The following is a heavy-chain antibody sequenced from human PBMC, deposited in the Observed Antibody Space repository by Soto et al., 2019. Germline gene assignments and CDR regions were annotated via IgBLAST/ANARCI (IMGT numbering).Heavy chain of an antibody. CDR3: ARTTSSGAESDNWFDP. J-gene: IGHJ5*02. CDR2: IYYSGST. Sequence: PSETLSLTCAVSGGSISSYYWSWIRQPPGKGLEWIGYIYYSGSTNYNPSLKSRVTISVDTSKNQFSLKLSSVTAADTAVYYCARTTSSGAESDNWFDPWGQGTLVTVSS. D-gene: IGHD3-10*01. CDR1: GGSISSYY. V-gene: IGHV4-59*01.